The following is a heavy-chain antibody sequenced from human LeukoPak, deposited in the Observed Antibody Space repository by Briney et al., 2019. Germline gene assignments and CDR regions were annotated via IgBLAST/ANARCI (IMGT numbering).Heavy chain of an antibody. CDR3: AKAVYYDILTGYYPDY. Sequence: GGSLRLSCAASGFTFSSYAMSWVRQAPGKGLEWVSAISGSGGSTYSADSVKGRFTISRDNSKNTLYLQVNSLRAEDTAVYYCAKAVYYDILTGYYPDYWGQGTLVTVSS. CDR2: ISGSGGST. V-gene: IGHV3-23*01. D-gene: IGHD3-9*01. CDR1: GFTFSSYA. J-gene: IGHJ4*02.